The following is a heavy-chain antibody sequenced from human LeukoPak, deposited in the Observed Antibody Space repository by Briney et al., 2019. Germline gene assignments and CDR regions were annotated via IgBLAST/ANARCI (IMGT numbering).Heavy chain of an antibody. Sequence: GGSLRHSCTVSGLTVSSNSRSWARQARAKGLEWVSFIYSDNTHYSDSVKGRFTISRDNSKNTLYLQMNSLRAEDTAVYYCARRAGAYSHPYDYWGQGTLVTVSS. J-gene: IGHJ4*02. CDR1: GLTVSSNS. CDR3: ARRAGAYSHPYDY. V-gene: IGHV3-53*01. D-gene: IGHD4/OR15-4a*01. CDR2: IYSDNT.